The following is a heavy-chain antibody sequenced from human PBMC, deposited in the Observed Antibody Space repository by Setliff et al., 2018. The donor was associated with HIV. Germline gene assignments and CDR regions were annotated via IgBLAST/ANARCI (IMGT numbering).Heavy chain of an antibody. D-gene: IGHD3-10*01. V-gene: IGHV4-38-2*02. CDR3: ARVGYHGSGRYSFDY. J-gene: IGHJ4*02. CDR2: MSHSGST. Sequence: PSETLSLTCTVSGDSITRVSSFWSWIRQPPGKGLEWIGSMSHSGSTYYNPSLKSRLTISVDTSKNQFSLNLSSVTAAETAVYYCARVGYHGSGRYSFDYWGQGTLVTVSS. CDR1: GDSITRVSSF.